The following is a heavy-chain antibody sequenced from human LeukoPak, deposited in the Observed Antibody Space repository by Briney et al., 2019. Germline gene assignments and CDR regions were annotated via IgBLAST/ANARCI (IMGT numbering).Heavy chain of an antibody. CDR2: IGTAGDT. V-gene: IGHV3-13*01. Sequence: HAGGPLRLSCAASGFTFSSYDIHCVRQATGKGLEWVSAIGTAGDTYYPGSVKGRFTISRENAKNSLYLQMNSLRAGDTAVYYCARVRGWAQPERYFDLWGRGTLVTVSS. D-gene: IGHD1-26*01. CDR1: GFTFSSYD. J-gene: IGHJ2*01. CDR3: ARVRGWAQPERYFDL.